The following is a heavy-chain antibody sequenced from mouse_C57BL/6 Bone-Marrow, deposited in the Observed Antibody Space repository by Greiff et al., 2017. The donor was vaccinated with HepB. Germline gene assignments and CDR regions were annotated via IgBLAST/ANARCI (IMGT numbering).Heavy chain of an antibody. Sequence: VKLKQPGAELVRPGSSVKLSCKASGYTFTSYWMHWVKQRPIQGLEWIGNIDPSDSETHYNQKFKDKATLTVDKSSSTAYMQLSSLTSEDSAVYYCASDYYGSTMDYWGQGTSVTVSS. J-gene: IGHJ4*01. V-gene: IGHV1-52*01. CDR1: GYTFTSYW. CDR3: ASDYYGSTMDY. CDR2: IDPSDSET. D-gene: IGHD1-1*01.